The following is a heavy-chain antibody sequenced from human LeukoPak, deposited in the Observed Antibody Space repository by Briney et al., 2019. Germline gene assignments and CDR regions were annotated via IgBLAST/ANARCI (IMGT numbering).Heavy chain of an antibody. CDR2: ISYDGSNK. V-gene: IGHV3-30-3*01. CDR1: GFTFSSYA. D-gene: IGHD3-10*01. J-gene: IGHJ6*03. Sequence: GRSLRLSCAASGFTFSSYAMHWVRQAPGKGLEWVAVISYDGSNKYYADSVKGRFTISRDNSKNTLYLQMNSLRAEDTAVYYCAKVTGEDRHSDYYYYYYYMDVWGKGTTVTVSS. CDR3: AKVTGEDRHSDYYYYYYYMDV.